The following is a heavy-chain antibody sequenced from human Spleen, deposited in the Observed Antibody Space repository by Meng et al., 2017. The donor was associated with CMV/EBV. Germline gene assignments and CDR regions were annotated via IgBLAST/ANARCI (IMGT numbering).Heavy chain of an antibody. V-gene: IGHV1-18*01. Sequence: ASVKVSCNASGYSFTDYGISWVRQAPGQGLEWMGWLSGYNGNTNYAQKLQGRVTMTTDTSTTTAYMELRSLRSDDTAIYYCARDRVVTLETPLAYLGQGTLVTVSS. J-gene: IGHJ4*02. D-gene: IGHD4-23*01. CDR1: GYSFTDYG. CDR2: LSGYNGNT. CDR3: ARDRVVTLETPLAY.